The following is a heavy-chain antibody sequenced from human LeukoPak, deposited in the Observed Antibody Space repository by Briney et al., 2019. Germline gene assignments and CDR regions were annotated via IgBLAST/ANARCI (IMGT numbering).Heavy chain of an antibody. Sequence: GRSLSLSCAASGFTFDDYAMHWVRQAPGKGLEWVSGISWNSGSIGYANSVKGRFTISRDNAKNSLYLQMNSLRAEDTALYYCAKSPHPHMIVVVTGPYYFDYWGQGTLVTVSS. V-gene: IGHV3-9*01. CDR1: GFTFDDYA. CDR2: ISWNSGSI. CDR3: AKSPHPHMIVVVTGPYYFDY. J-gene: IGHJ4*02. D-gene: IGHD3-22*01.